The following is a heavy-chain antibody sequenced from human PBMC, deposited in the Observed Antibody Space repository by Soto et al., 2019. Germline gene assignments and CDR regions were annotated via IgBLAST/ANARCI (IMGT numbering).Heavy chain of an antibody. V-gene: IGHV4-61*01. CDR3: ARTNSLRRYFDY. Sequence: PSETLSLTGTVSGGSVSSGSYYRSWIRQPPGKGLEWIGYIYYSGSTNYNPSLKSRVTISVDTSKNQFCLKLSSVTAADTAVYYCARTNSLRRYFDYWRQGTLVTVSS. J-gene: IGHJ4*02. CDR2: IYYSGST. D-gene: IGHD3-3*01. CDR1: GGSVSSGSYY.